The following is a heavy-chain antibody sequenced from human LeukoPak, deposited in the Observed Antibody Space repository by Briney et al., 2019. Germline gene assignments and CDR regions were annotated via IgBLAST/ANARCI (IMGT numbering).Heavy chain of an antibody. CDR1: GFTFDDYA. Sequence: PGRSLRLSCAASGFTFDDYAMHWVRQAPGKGLEWVSGISWNSGSIGYADSVKGRFTISRDNAKNSLYLQMNSLRAEDTALYYCAKDRSGGSGGSCYDYWGQGTLVTVSS. CDR3: AKDRSGGSGGSCYDY. CDR2: ISWNSGSI. D-gene: IGHD2-15*01. V-gene: IGHV3-9*01. J-gene: IGHJ4*02.